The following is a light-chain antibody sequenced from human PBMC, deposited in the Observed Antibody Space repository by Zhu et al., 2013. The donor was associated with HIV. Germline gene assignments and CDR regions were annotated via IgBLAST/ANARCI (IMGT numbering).Light chain of an antibody. V-gene: IGKV4-1*01. CDR2: WAS. Sequence: DIVMTQSPDSLAVSLGERATINCKSSQSVLYSSNNKNYLAWYQQKAGQPPKLLISWASARESGVPDRFSGSGSGTNFTLTISSLQAEDVAVYFCQQHYTTPCSFGQGTKLEMK. J-gene: IGKJ2*04. CDR3: QQHYTTPCS. CDR1: QSVLYSSNNKNY.